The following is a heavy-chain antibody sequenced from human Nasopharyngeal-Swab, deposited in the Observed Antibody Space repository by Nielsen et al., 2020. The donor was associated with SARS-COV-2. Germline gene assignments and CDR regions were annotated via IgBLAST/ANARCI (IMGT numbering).Heavy chain of an antibody. CDR2: IIPIFGTA. J-gene: IGHJ6*02. D-gene: IGHD3-16*01. CDR1: GGTFSSYA. V-gene: IGHV1-69*13. CDR3: ARDYDYVWGSYPDYYYGMDV. Sequence: SVKVSCKASGGTFSSYAISWVRQAPGQGLEWMGGIIPIFGTANYAQKFQGRVTITADASTSTAYMELSSLRSEDTAVYYCARDYDYVWGSYPDYYYGMDVWGQGTTVTVSS.